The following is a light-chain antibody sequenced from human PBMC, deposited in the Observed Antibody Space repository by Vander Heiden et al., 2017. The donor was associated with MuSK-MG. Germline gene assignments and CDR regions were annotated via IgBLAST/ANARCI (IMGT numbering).Light chain of an antibody. CDR3: KQGKNWPPLT. J-gene: IGKJ1*01. CDR2: KVS. Sequence: DVVMTQSPPSLPVTLGQPASIPCRSSQSLVYSDGNTYLNWFQQRPGQAPRRLIYKVSNRDSGVPDRFSGRGSGTDFTLKISRVEAEDVGVYYCKQGKNWPPLTFGQGTKVEIK. V-gene: IGKV2-30*01. CDR1: QSLVYSDGNTY.